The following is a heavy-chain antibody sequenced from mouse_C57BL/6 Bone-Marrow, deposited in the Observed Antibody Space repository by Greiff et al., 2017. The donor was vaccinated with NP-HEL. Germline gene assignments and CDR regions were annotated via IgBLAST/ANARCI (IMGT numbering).Heavy chain of an antibody. CDR3: TRWGTYSFDY. CDR2: IDPETGGT. CDR1: GYTFTNYE. V-gene: IGHV1-15*01. J-gene: IGHJ2*01. D-gene: IGHD2-12*01. Sequence: QVQLQQSGAELVRPGASVTLSCKASGYTFTNYEMHWVKQTPVHGLEWIGAIDPETGGTAYNQKFKGKAILTADKSSSTAYMELRSLTSEDSAVYYCTRWGTYSFDYWGQGTTLTVSS.